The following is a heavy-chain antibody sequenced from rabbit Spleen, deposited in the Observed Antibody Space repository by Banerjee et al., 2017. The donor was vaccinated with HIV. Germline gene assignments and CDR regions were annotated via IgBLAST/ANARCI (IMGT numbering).Heavy chain of an antibody. V-gene: IGHV1S45*01. CDR1: GFSFSSSSY. J-gene: IGHJ6*01. CDR3: ARDTSTSFSSYGMDL. D-gene: IGHD1-1*01. CDR2: IDTGSAGFT. Sequence: QEQLEESGGDLVKPGASLTLTYTASGFSFSSSSYMCWVRQAPGKGLEWIACIDTGSAGFTYFATWAKGRFTCSKTSSTTVTLQMTRLTAADTATYFCARDTSTSFSSYGMDLWGPGTLVTVS.